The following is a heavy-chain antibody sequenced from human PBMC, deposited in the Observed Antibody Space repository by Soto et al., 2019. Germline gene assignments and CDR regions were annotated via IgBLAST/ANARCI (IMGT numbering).Heavy chain of an antibody. D-gene: IGHD3-10*01. J-gene: IGHJ6*02. CDR1: GLAFGNYA. CDR2: VSTNGRST. Sequence: GGSLRLSCRASGLAFGNYAMNWVRQVPGRGLEWVAGVSTNGRSTYYADSVRGRFTISRDNSKITVYLQMNSLRAEDTAVYYCAKDRAFNYFYGMDVWGQGTTVTVS. CDR3: AKDRAFNYFYGMDV. V-gene: IGHV3-23*01.